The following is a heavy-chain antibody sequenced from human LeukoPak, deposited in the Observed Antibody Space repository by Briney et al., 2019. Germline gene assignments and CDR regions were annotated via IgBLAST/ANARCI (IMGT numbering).Heavy chain of an antibody. CDR3: ARKIVGAFYSYYGMDV. CDR2: IYHSGST. Sequence: SGTLSLTCAVSGGSISSSNWWSWVRQPPGKGLEWIGEIYHSGSTNYNPSLKSRVTISVDKSKNQFSLKLSSVTAADTAVYYWARKIVGAFYSYYGMDVGGQGPTVTVS. V-gene: IGHV4-4*02. D-gene: IGHD1-26*01. J-gene: IGHJ6*02. CDR1: GGSISSSNW.